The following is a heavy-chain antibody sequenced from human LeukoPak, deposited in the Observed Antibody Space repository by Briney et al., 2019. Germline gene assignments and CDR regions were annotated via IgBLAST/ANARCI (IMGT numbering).Heavy chain of an antibody. Sequence: PGGSLRLSCAASGFSLSGYPMHWVRQAPGKGLEGVAVISFDGSDKYHADSVKGRFSISRDNSRNTLYLQMNGLRPEDTAVYYCARGRGFSSAFWGQGTLVTVSS. CDR2: ISFDGSDK. V-gene: IGHV3-30*04. CDR3: ARGRGFSSAF. D-gene: IGHD5-12*01. J-gene: IGHJ4*02. CDR1: GFSLSGYP.